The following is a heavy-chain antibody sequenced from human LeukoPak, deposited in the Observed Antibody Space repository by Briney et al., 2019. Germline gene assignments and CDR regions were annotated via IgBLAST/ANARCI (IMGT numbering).Heavy chain of an antibody. J-gene: IGHJ3*02. V-gene: IGHV1-69*06. Sequence: GSSVKVSCKASGGTFSSYAISWVRQAPGQGLEWVGGITPICGTANYAQKFQGRVTITADKSTSTAYMELTSLRSEDTAVYYCARRPDIDAFDIWGQGTMVTVSS. CDR1: GGTFSSYA. CDR2: ITPICGTA. CDR3: ARRPDIDAFDI. D-gene: IGHD2-15*01.